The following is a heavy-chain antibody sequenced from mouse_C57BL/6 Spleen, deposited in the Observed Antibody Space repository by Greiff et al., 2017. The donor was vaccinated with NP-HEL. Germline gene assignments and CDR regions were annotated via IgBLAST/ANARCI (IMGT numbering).Heavy chain of an antibody. Sequence: VQLVESGPELVKPGASVKISCKASGYAFSSSWMNWVKQRPGKGLEWIGRIYPGDGDTNYNGKFKGKATLTADKSSSTAYMQLSSLTSEDSAVYFCARGELRSAWFAYWGQGTLVTVSA. CDR2: IYPGDGDT. CDR3: ARGELRSAWFAY. D-gene: IGHD3-2*02. CDR1: GYAFSSSW. J-gene: IGHJ3*01. V-gene: IGHV1-82*01.